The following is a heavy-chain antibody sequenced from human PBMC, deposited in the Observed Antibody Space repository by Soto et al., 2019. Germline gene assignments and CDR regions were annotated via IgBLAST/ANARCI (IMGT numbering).Heavy chain of an antibody. J-gene: IGHJ6*03. CDR3: ARLFIGSGYGSGSYYSSYYYMDV. V-gene: IGHV4-39*01. D-gene: IGHD3-10*01. CDR1: GGSISSSSYY. Sequence: PSETLSLTCTVSGGSISSSSYYWGWIRQPPGKGLEWIGSIYYSGSTYYNPSLKSRVTISVDTSKNQFSLKLSSVTAADTAVYYCARLFIGSGYGSGSYYSSYYYMDVWGKGTTVTVSS. CDR2: IYYSGST.